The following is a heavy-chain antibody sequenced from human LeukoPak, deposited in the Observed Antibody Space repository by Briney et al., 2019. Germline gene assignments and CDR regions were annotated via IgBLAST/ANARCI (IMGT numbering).Heavy chain of an antibody. J-gene: IGHJ4*02. CDR3: ARERDSSGSYFDY. D-gene: IGHD3-22*01. CDR2: IWYDGSNK. CDR1: GFTFSSYG. Sequence: GRSLRLSCAASGFTFSSYGMHWVRQAPGKGLEWVAVIWYDGSNKYYADSVKGRFTISRDNSKNTLYLQVNSLRAEDTAVYYCARERDSSGSYFDYWGQGTLVTASS. V-gene: IGHV3-33*01.